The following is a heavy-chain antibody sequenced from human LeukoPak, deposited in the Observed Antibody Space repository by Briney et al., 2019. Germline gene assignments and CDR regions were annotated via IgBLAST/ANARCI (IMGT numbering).Heavy chain of an antibody. CDR1: GYTFTGYY. CDR2: ISPNSGGT. D-gene: IGHD2-15*01. CDR3: ASLLGYCSGGSCSPYYFDY. V-gene: IGHV1-2*02. J-gene: IGHJ4*02. Sequence: ASVKVSCKASGYTFTGYYMHWVRQAPGQGLERMGWISPNSGGTNYAQKFQGRATMTRDTSISTAYMELSRLRSDDTAVYYCASLLGYCSGGSCSPYYFDYWGQGTLVTVSS.